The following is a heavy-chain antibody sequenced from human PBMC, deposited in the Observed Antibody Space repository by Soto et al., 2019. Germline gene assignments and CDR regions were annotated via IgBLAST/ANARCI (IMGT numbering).Heavy chain of an antibody. CDR1: GFTFSSYA. Sequence: QVQLVESGGGVVQPGRSLRLSCAASGFTFSSYAMHWVRQAPGKGLEWVAVISYDGSNKYYADSVKGRFTISRDNSKNTLYLQMNSLRAEDTAVYYCASNPDYVWGIDYYCDYWGQGTLVTVSS. D-gene: IGHD3-16*01. CDR3: ASNPDYVWGIDYYCDY. J-gene: IGHJ4*02. V-gene: IGHV3-30-3*01. CDR2: ISYDGSNK.